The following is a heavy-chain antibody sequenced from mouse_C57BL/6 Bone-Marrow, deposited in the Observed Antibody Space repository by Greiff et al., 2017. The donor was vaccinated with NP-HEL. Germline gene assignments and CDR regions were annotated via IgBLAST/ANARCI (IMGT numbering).Heavy chain of an antibody. V-gene: IGHV8-8*01. CDR3: AQVIYYDYDEDYWYFDV. Sequence: QVQLKESGPGILQPSQTLSLTCSFSGFSLSTFGMGVGWIRQPSGLGLVWHAHICCDDDKYYNPALKSWLTISKDTSKNQIFLKIANVDTADTTTYYSAQVIYYDYDEDYWYFDVWGTGTTVTVSA. J-gene: IGHJ1*03. D-gene: IGHD2-4*01. CDR1: GFSLSTFGMG. CDR2: ICCDDDK.